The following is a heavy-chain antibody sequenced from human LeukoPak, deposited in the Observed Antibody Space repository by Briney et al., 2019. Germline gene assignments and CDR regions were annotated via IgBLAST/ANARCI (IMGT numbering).Heavy chain of an antibody. Sequence: GGSLRLSCAASGFTFSNYGMSWVRQAPGKGLEWVSAISGSGDSTYYADSVKGRFTISRDNAKNSLYLQMNSLRAEDTAVYYCAELGITMIGGVWGKGTTVTISS. J-gene: IGHJ6*04. V-gene: IGHV3-23*01. D-gene: IGHD3-10*02. CDR1: GFTFSNYG. CDR3: AELGITMIGGV. CDR2: ISGSGDST.